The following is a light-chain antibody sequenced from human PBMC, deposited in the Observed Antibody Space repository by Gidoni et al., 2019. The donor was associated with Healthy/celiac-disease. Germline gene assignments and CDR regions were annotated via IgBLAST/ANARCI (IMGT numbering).Light chain of an antibody. Sequence: EIGMTQSPATLSVSPGERATLSCRASQSVSSNLAWYQQKPGQAPRPLLYGASTRATGIPAMFSGSGSGTEFTLTISSLPSEDFAVYYCQQYNNWRLTFGGGTKVEIK. CDR1: QSVSSN. CDR3: QQYNNWRLT. J-gene: IGKJ4*01. CDR2: GAS. V-gene: IGKV3-15*01.